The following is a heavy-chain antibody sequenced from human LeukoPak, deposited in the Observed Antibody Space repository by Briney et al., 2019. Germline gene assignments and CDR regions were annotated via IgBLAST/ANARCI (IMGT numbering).Heavy chain of an antibody. Sequence: GGSLRFSCAASGFTFSSYWMSWVRQAPGKGPEWVADIKRDGSEKYYVDSVKGRFTISRDNAKNALYLQMNSLRAEDTAVYYCARASTWSFDYWGQGTLVTVSS. J-gene: IGHJ4*02. CDR3: ARASTWSFDY. V-gene: IGHV3-7*04. CDR2: IKRDGSEK. CDR1: GFTFSSYW. D-gene: IGHD5/OR15-5a*01.